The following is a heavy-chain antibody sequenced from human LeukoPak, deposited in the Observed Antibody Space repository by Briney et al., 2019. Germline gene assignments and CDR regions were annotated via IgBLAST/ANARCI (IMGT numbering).Heavy chain of an antibody. CDR3: ARGHYYYYYGMDV. Sequence: SETLSLTCTVSGGSISSYYWSWIRQPPGKGLEWIGYIYYSGSTNYNPSLKSRVTISVDTSKSQFSLKLSSVTAADTAVYYCARGHYYYYYGMDVWGQGTTVTVSS. CDR1: GGSISSYY. V-gene: IGHV4-59*01. CDR2: IYYSGST. J-gene: IGHJ6*02.